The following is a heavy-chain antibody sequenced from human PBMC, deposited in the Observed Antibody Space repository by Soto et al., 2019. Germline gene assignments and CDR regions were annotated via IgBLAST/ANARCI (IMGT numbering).Heavy chain of an antibody. V-gene: IGHV3-23*01. CDR1: GFTFSRHA. CDR2: LSDSGGSI. J-gene: IGHJ4*01. Sequence: EVQLLESGGGLVQPGGSLRLSCTASGFTFSRHAMTWVRQAPGKGLESVSGLSDSGGSIYYADSVKGRFTISRDNSMNTLYLQMNTLRAEDTAIYYCAKVSSSWYAGFFDLWGQGTLVTVSS. CDR3: AKVSSSWYAGFFDL. D-gene: IGHD6-13*01.